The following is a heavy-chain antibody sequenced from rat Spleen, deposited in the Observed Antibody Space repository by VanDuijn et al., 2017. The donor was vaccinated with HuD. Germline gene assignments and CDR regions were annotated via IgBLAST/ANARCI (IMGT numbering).Heavy chain of an antibody. CDR2: INTDGGST. Sequence: EVQLVETGGGLVQPGRSLKLSCVASGFTFSSYWMYWIRQAPGKGLEWVSSINTDGGSTYYPDSVKGRFTISRDNAENTVYLQMNSLRSEDTATYYCARHPYHYYDGTYEWFAYWGQGTLVTVSS. V-gene: IGHV5-58*01. D-gene: IGHD1-12*02. CDR1: GFTFSSYW. CDR3: ARHPYHYYDGTYEWFAY. J-gene: IGHJ3*01.